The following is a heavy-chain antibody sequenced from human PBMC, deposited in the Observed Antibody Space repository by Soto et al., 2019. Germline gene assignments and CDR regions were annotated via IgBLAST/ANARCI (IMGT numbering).Heavy chain of an antibody. CDR2: ISGSGGST. CDR1: GFTFSSYA. V-gene: IGHV3-23*01. D-gene: IGHD3-3*01. J-gene: IGHJ6*02. CDR3: AKDSVPIFGVVIEYYYYYYGMDV. Sequence: GGSLRLSCAASGFTFSSYAMSWVRQAPGRGLEWVSAISGSGGSTYYADSVKGRFTISRDNSKKTLYLQMNSLRAEDTAVYYCAKDSVPIFGVVIEYYYYYYGMDVWGQGTTVTVSS.